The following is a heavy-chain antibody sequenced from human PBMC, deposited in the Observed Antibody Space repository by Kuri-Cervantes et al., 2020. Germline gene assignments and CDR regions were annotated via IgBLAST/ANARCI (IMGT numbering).Heavy chain of an antibody. J-gene: IGHJ4*02. D-gene: IGHD6-19*01. V-gene: IGHV2-70*20. CDR3: ARSRNPGSGQYYFDY. CDR2: IDWDDDK. Sequence: GPTLVKPTQTLTLTCTFSGFSLSTSGMCVSWVRQPPGKALEWLALIDWDDDKYYSTSLKTRLTISKDTSKNQVVLTMTNMDPVDTATYYCARSRNPGSGQYYFDYWGQGTLVTVSS. CDR1: GFSLSTSGMC.